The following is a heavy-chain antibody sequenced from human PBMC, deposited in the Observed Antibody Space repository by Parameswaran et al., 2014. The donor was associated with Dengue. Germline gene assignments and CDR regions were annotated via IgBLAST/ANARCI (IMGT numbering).Heavy chain of an antibody. Sequence: WVRQAPGQGLEWMGWINPNSGGTTYAQKFQGRVTMTRDTSISTAYMELTRLRSDDTAFYYCARLTSGYQMLRAHAFEIWGQGTLVTVSS. CDR3: ARLTSGYQMLRAHAFEI. CDR2: INPNSGGT. V-gene: IGHV1-2*02. J-gene: IGHJ3*02. D-gene: IGHD3-10*01.